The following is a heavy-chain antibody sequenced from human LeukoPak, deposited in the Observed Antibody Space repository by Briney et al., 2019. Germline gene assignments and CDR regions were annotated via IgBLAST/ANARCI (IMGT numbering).Heavy chain of an antibody. J-gene: IGHJ4*02. CDR3: ARDVSLRFLEWLHFDY. CDR1: GFAFSSYS. CDR2: ISSGSRTI. Sequence: GGSLRLSCAASGFAFSSYSMNWVRQAPGRGLEWISYISSGSRTIYYADSVKGRFTISRDNGDNSLYLLLNSLRADDTAVYFCARDVSLRFLEWLHFDYWGQGTMVTVSS. V-gene: IGHV3-48*01. D-gene: IGHD3-3*01.